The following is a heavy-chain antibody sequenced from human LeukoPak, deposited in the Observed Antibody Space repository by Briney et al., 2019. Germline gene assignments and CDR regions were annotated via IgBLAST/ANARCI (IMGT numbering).Heavy chain of an antibody. CDR3: ARDRMWFDP. V-gene: IGHV7-4-1*02. CDR1: AFTFTGYH. J-gene: IGHJ5*02. CDR2: INTNTGNP. Sequence: ASVKVSCKAYAFTFTGYHIYWVRQAPGQGLEWMGWINTNTGNPTYAQGFTGRFVFSLDTSVSTAYLQISSLKAEDTAVYYCARDRMWFDPWGQGTLVTVSS.